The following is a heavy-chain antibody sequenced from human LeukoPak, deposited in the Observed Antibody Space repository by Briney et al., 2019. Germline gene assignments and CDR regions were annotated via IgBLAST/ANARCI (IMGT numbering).Heavy chain of an antibody. CDR3: SKDSEVVSHDN. CDR1: GFTFSSSG. J-gene: IGHJ4*02. CDR2: ISYDGSKQ. Sequence: GGSLRLSCAASGFTFSSSGMHWVRQAPGKGLEWVAVISYDGSKQYYADSVKGRFTISRDNSQNTLYLQMNSLRNEDTAVYYCSKDSEVVSHDNWGQGTMVTVSS. V-gene: IGHV3-30*18. D-gene: IGHD6-6*01.